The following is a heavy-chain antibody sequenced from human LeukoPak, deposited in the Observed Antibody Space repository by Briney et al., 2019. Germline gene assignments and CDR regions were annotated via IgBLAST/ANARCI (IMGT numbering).Heavy chain of an antibody. J-gene: IGHJ4*02. Sequence: GGSLRLSCAASGFTFSSYAMSWVRQAPGNGLEWVSAISGSGGSTYYADSVEGRFTISRDNSKNTLYLQMNSLRAEDTAVYYCAKAVPLVWGALDYWGQGTLVTVSS. V-gene: IGHV3-23*01. D-gene: IGHD3-16*01. CDR3: AKAVPLVWGALDY. CDR1: GFTFSSYA. CDR2: ISGSGGST.